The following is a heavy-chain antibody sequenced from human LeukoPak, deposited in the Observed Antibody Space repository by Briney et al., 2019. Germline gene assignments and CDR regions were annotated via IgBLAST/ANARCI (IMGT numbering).Heavy chain of an antibody. D-gene: IGHD4-17*01. CDR3: ERSGYGDYALSVAFDI. J-gene: IGHJ3*02. CDR2: ISSSGSTI. CDR1: GFTFSSYE. V-gene: IGHV3-48*03. Sequence: VGSLRLSCAASGFTFSSYEMNWVRQAPGKGLEWVSYISSSGSTIYYADSVKGRFTISRDNAKNSLYLQMNSLRAEETAVYYCERSGYGDYALSVAFDISGQGTMVTVSS.